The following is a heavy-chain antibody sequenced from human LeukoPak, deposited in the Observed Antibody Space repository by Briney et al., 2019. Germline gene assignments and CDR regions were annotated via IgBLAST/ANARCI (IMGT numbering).Heavy chain of an antibody. CDR1: GCTFSSYA. CDR3: AKAIAAAGEFDY. Sequence: GGSLRLSCAASGCTFSSYAMSWVSQAPGKVLELISAISGSGGSTYYADSVKGRFTISRDNSKNTLYLQMNSLRAEDTAVYYCAKAIAAAGEFDYWGQGTLVTVSS. CDR2: ISGSGGST. D-gene: IGHD6-13*01. V-gene: IGHV3-23*01. J-gene: IGHJ4*02.